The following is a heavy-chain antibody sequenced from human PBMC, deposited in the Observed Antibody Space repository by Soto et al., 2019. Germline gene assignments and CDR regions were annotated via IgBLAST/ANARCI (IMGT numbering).Heavy chain of an antibody. D-gene: IGHD2-2*01. CDR2: ISGHDGNT. Sequence: QVQLVQSGAEVRMPGASVKVSCKASGYRLTSYGISWVRQAPGQGLEWMGWISGHDGNTKYTQKVQGRVTVTTDTSTSKAYMDLRSLRSDDTAVYYCAREYCSSASCYGPDFWGQGTLVTVSS. CDR1: GYRLTSYG. CDR3: AREYCSSASCYGPDF. J-gene: IGHJ4*02. V-gene: IGHV1-18*01.